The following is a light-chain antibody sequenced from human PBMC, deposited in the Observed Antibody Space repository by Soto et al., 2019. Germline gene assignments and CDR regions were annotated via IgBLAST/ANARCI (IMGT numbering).Light chain of an antibody. CDR3: SAWDNSLNGYV. CDR2: TAG. V-gene: IGLV1-44*01. J-gene: IGLJ1*01. CDR1: SSNIGTNT. Sequence: QSVLTQPLSVSSSPGQRVTISCSGGSSNIGTNTVAWYQHLPGTAPPRLIFTAGQRPSGVPGRFSGSKSGTSASLAISGLQSEDEGDYYCSAWDNSLNGYVFGPGTKVTVL.